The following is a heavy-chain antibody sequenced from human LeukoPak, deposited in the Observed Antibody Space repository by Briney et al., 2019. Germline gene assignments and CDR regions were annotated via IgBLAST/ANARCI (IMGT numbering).Heavy chain of an antibody. CDR1: GFTFSNYG. D-gene: IGHD6-13*01. J-gene: IGHJ4*02. V-gene: IGHV3-21*01. CDR3: ARDRGGVAAAGKDY. Sequence: GGSLRLSCAASGFTFSNYGMHWVRQAPGKGLEWVSSISSSSSYIYYADSVKGRFTISRDNAKNSLYLQMNSLRAEDTAVYYCARDRGGVAAAGKDYWGQGTLVTVSS. CDR2: ISSSSSYI.